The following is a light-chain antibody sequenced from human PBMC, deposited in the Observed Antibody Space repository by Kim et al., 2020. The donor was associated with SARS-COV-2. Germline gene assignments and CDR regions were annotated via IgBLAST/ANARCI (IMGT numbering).Light chain of an antibody. J-gene: IGLJ3*02. V-gene: IGLV1-44*01. Sequence: ELTQPPSASGTPGQRVTISCSGSSSNIGSNTVNWYQQLPGTAPKLLIYSNNQRPSGVPDRFSGSKSGTSASLAISGLQSEDEADYYCAAWDDSLNGSWVFGGGTQLTVL. CDR1: SSNIGSNT. CDR2: SNN. CDR3: AAWDDSLNGSWV.